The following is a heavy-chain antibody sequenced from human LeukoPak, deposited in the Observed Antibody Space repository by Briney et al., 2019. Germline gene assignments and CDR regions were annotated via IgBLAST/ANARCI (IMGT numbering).Heavy chain of an antibody. CDR1: GFTFSSYN. Sequence: KPGGSLRLSCAASGFTFSSYNMNWLRQAPGKGLEWVSSITSSSHIYCADSVKGRFTISRDNAKSSLYLQMNSLRPEDTAVYYCARQRSRGDYWGQGTLVTVSS. CDR2: ITSSSHI. CDR3: ARQRSRGDY. J-gene: IGHJ4*02. V-gene: IGHV3-21*01. D-gene: IGHD6-25*01.